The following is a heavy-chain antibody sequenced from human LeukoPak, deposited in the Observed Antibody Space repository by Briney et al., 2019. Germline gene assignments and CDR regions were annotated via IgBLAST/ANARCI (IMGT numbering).Heavy chain of an antibody. J-gene: IGHJ4*02. CDR1: GFTFSRYA. CDR3: VKAADLGDTTNFDY. V-gene: IGHV3-64D*06. Sequence: PGGSLRLSCAASGFTFSRYAMHWVRQAPGKGLEYVSAISSNGGSTYYADSVKGRFTISRDNSKNTLYLQMSSLRAEDTAVYYCVKAADLGDTTNFDYWGQGTLVTVSS. D-gene: IGHD3-16*01. CDR2: ISSNGGST.